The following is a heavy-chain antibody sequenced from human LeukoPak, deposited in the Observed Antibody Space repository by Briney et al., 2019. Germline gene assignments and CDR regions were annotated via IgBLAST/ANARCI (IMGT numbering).Heavy chain of an antibody. Sequence: SETLSLTCTVSGGSISSYYWSWIRQPPGKGLEWIGYIYYSGSTNYNPSLKSRVTISVDTSKNQSSLKLSSVTAADTAVYYCARTRYSSSLYYFDYWGQGTLVTVSS. CDR1: GGSISSYY. D-gene: IGHD6-13*01. CDR3: ARTRYSSSLYYFDY. CDR2: IYYSGST. J-gene: IGHJ4*02. V-gene: IGHV4-59*08.